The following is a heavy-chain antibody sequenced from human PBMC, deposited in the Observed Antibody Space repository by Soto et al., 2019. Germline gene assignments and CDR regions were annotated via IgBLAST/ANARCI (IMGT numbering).Heavy chain of an antibody. Sequence: PSETLSLTCTVSGGSISSSIYYWGWIRHPPGKGLEWIGSIYYSGITYYNPSLKSRVTISVDTSKNQFSLKLSSVTAADTAVYYCARRPFTIFGVVNPFDYWGQGTLVTVSS. CDR3: ARRPFTIFGVVNPFDY. J-gene: IGHJ4*02. CDR1: GGSISSSIYY. D-gene: IGHD3-3*01. CDR2: IYYSGIT. V-gene: IGHV4-39*01.